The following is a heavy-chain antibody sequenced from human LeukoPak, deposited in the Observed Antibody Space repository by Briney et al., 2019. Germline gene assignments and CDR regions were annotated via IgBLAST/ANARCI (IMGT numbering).Heavy chain of an antibody. Sequence: ASVKGSCKASGYTFTAYYIHWVRQAPGQGLEWMGWINPDSGGTNRAQKFQGRVTMPRDPSSSTAYMELSRLRSDDTAVYYCVRDGAFDMWGQGTMVTVSS. CDR2: INPDSGGT. J-gene: IGHJ3*02. V-gene: IGHV1-2*02. CDR3: VRDGAFDM. CDR1: GYTFTAYY.